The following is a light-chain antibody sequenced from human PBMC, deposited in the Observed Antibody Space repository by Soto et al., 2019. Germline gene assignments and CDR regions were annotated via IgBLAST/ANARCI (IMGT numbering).Light chain of an antibody. V-gene: IGLV2-23*01. CDR2: EGS. Sequence: QSVLTHPASVSWSPGQSITISCTGTSDDVGHYNLVSWYQQHPGKAPKLMIYEGSKRPSGVSNRFSGSKSGNTASLTISGLQAEDEADYYCCSYARGSTYVFGTGTKVTVL. CDR3: CSYARGSTYV. J-gene: IGLJ1*01. CDR1: SDDVGHYNL.